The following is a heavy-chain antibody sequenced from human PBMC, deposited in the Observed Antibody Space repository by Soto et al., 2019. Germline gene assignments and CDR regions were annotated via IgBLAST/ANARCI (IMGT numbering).Heavy chain of an antibody. CDR3: ARDILLWFGELPPRAHDAFDI. CDR1: GGSISSGGYF. Sequence: QVQLQESGPGLVKPSQTLSLTCTVSGGSISSGGYFWSWIRQHPGKGLEWIGDINYSGSTYSNPSIKSLVTLSVDTSKNQFSLKLSSVTAADTAVYYCARDILLWFGELPPRAHDAFDIWGQGTMVTVSS. V-gene: IGHV4-31*01. D-gene: IGHD3-10*01. J-gene: IGHJ3*02. CDR2: INYSGST.